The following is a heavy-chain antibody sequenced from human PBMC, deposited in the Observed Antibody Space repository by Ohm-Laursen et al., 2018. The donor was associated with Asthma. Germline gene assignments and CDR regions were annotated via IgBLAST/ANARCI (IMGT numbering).Heavy chain of an antibody. D-gene: IGHD1-26*01. CDR2: LSYGGHNK. Sequence: SLRLSCAASGFIFSDYDMHWVRQAPGKGLEWLAILSYGGHNKHYAESLRGRFFISGDSSENTVELQMNSLRGEDTAVYYCVTDAWWSYVHWGLGTLVTVSS. J-gene: IGHJ4*02. V-gene: IGHV3-30*03. CDR3: VTDAWWSYVH. CDR1: GFIFSDYD.